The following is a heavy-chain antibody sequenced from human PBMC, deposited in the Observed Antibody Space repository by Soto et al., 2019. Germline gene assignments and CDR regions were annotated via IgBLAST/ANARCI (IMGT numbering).Heavy chain of an antibody. D-gene: IGHD3-3*01. CDR3: ARDPMSVYDFWSGYSRSHYMDV. V-gene: IGHV1-3*01. Sequence: ASVKVSCKASGYTFTSYAMHWVRQAPGQRLEWMGWINAGNGNTKYSQKFQGRVTITRDTSASTAYMELSSLRSEDTAVYYCARDPMSVYDFWSGYSRSHYMDVWGKGTTVTVSS. CDR1: GYTFTSYA. J-gene: IGHJ6*03. CDR2: INAGNGNT.